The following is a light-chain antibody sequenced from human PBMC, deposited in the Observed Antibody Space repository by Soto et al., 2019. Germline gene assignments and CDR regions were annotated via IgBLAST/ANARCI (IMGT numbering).Light chain of an antibody. J-gene: IGKJ5*01. CDR2: DAS. V-gene: IGKV3-11*01. CDR3: QKRSNWPIN. CDR1: RSVSSY. Sequence: EIVLTQSPATLSLSPGWSATLSLRATRSVSSYLAWYQQKPGQAPRLLIYDASSRPTDIPARFSGSGSGTVFTLTISSLEPEDFAVYYCQKRSNWPINFGQGTRLEIK.